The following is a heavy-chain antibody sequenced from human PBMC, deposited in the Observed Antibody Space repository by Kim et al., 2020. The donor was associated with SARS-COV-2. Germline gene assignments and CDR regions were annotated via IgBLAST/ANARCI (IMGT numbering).Heavy chain of an antibody. Sequence: YADSAKGRFTISRDNSKNTLYLPMNRLRAEDTAVYYCARGAYYDILTTTPWGQGTLVTVSS. V-gene: IGHV3-30*01. J-gene: IGHJ5*02. CDR3: ARGAYYDILTTTP. D-gene: IGHD3-9*01.